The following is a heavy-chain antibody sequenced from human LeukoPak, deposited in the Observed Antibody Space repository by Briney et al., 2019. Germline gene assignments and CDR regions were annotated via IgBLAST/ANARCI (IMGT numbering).Heavy chain of an antibody. CDR2: INHSGST. J-gene: IGHJ5*02. Sequence: SETLSLTCAVYGGSFSNYYWSWIRQPPGKGLEWIGEINHSGSTNYNPSLKSRVTISVDTSKNQFSLKLSSVTAADTAVYYCARHGTSGTNLNWFDPWGQGTLVTVSS. CDR1: GGSFSNYY. D-gene: IGHD1-1*01. CDR3: ARHGTSGTNLNWFDP. V-gene: IGHV4-34*01.